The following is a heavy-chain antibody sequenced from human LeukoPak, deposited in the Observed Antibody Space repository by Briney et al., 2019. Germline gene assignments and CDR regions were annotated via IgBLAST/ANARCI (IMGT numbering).Heavy chain of an antibody. CDR3: ARVVVRATGDY. Sequence: PSETLSLTCTVSGYSISSGYFWGWIRQPPGKGLEWIGSIYHSGSTYYNPSLKSRVTISEDTSKNQFSLKLSSVTAADTAVYYCARVVVRATGDYWGQGTLVTVSS. V-gene: IGHV4-38-2*02. J-gene: IGHJ4*02. CDR1: GYSISSGYF. CDR2: IYHSGST. D-gene: IGHD1-26*01.